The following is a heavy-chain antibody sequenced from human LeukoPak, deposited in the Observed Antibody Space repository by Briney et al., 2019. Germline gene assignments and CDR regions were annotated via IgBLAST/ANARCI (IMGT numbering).Heavy chain of an antibody. CDR2: ISYSGST. CDR1: GGSISSSIYY. Sequence: SETLSLTCTVSGGSISSSIYYWGWIRRPPGKGLEWIGSISYSGSTYYNPSLKSRVTISVDTSKNQLSLKLSSVTAADTAVYYCARHYRRTSSGWPPSDYWGQGTLVTVSS. V-gene: IGHV4-39*01. D-gene: IGHD6-19*01. CDR3: ARHYRRTSSGWPPSDY. J-gene: IGHJ4*02.